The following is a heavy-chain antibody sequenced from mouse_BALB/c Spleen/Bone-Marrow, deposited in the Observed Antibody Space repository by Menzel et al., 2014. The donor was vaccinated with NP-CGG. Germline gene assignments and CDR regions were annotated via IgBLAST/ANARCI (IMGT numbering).Heavy chain of an antibody. V-gene: IGHV1-85*01. CDR3: ARNYRYAWFAY. CDR1: GYTFTSYD. J-gene: IGHJ3*01. D-gene: IGHD2-14*01. Sequence: QVQLKESGAELVKPGASVKLSCKASGYTFTSYDINWVRQRPEQGLEWIGWILPGDGGTKCNEKFKGKATLTTDKSSSTAYMQLNRLTFEDSAVYFCARNYRYAWFAYWGQGTLVTVSA. CDR2: ILPGDGGT.